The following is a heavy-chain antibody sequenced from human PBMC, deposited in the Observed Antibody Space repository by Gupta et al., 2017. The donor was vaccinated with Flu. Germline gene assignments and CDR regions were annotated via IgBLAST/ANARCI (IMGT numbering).Heavy chain of an antibody. CDR1: GFIFRNYA. J-gene: IGHJ4*02. CDR2: LSGDGQRP. V-gene: IGHV3-23*01. CDR3: AKEALRFGYNSHFDY. D-gene: IGHD5-12*01. Sequence: DVQLLESGGASVQPGGSLRLSCMASGFIFRNYAMAWVRQAPGKGLGWVASLSGDGQRPNYSGSVKGRFTISRDNSGNAIYLQMDSLRAGDTATYYCAKEALRFGYNSHFDYWGQGTLVTVSS.